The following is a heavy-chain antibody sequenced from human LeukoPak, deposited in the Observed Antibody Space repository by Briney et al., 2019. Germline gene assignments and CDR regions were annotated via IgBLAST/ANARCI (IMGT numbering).Heavy chain of an antibody. CDR3: ATLGYCSGGSCYWYGMDV. J-gene: IGHJ6*04. CDR2: ISSSGSTI. D-gene: IGHD2-15*01. Sequence: GGSLRLSCAASGFTFSSYEMNWVRQAPGKGLEWVSYISSSGSTIYYADSVKGRFTISRDNAKNSLYLQMNSLRAEDTAVYYCATLGYCSGGSCYWYGMDVWGKGTMVTVSS. CDR1: GFTFSSYE. V-gene: IGHV3-48*03.